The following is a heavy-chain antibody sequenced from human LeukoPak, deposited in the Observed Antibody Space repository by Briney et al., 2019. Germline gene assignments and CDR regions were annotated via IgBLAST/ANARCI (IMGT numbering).Heavy chain of an antibody. CDR1: GGSISSYY. CDR3: ARVGSGLYSFDY. J-gene: IGHJ4*02. Sequence: PSETVSLTCTVSGGSISSYYWSWIRQPPGKGLEWIGYVYYSGSTNYNPSLKSRVTISVDTSKNQFSLKLSSVTAADTAVYYCARVGSGLYSFDYWGQGTLVTVSS. D-gene: IGHD6-19*01. V-gene: IGHV4-59*01. CDR2: VYYSGST.